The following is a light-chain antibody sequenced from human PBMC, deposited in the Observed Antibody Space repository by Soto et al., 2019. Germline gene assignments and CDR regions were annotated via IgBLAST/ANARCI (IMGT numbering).Light chain of an antibody. J-gene: IGKJ4*01. CDR1: QGISTY. CDR2: AAS. Sequence: DMQVTQSPAVLSASVGDRVTITCRASQGISTYLAWYQQKPGKAPKLLIYAASTLQSGVPLSFSGSGSGTSFTLTISSLQPEDSATYSCQQLNTYPVTFGGGTMVDVK. CDR3: QQLNTYPVT. V-gene: IGKV1-9*01.